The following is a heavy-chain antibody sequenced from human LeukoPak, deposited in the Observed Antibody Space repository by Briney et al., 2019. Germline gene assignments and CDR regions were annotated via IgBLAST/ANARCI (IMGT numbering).Heavy chain of an antibody. J-gene: IGHJ4*02. D-gene: IGHD3-10*01. Sequence: GGSLRLSCAASGFTFSSYGMHWFRQAPGKGLDWVAFIRYDGSNKYYADSVKGRFTISRDNSKNTLYLQMNSLRAEDTAVYYCAKGHKGFYYGSGSSFDYWGQGTLVTVSS. CDR2: IRYDGSNK. CDR1: GFTFSSYG. CDR3: AKGHKGFYYGSGSSFDY. V-gene: IGHV3-30*02.